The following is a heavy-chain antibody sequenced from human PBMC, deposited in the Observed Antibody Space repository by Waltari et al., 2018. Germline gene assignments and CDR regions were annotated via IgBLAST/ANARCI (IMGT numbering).Heavy chain of an antibody. D-gene: IGHD3-22*01. CDR3: AKESSSSGYYPDAFDI. V-gene: IGHV3-23*01. Sequence: EVQLLESGGGLVQPGGSLRLSCADSGFTFSSYAMSWVRQAPGKGLEWVSAISGSGGSTYYADSVKGRFTISRYNSKNTLYLQMNSLRAEDTAVYYCAKESSSSGYYPDAFDIWGQGTMVTVSS. CDR1: GFTFSSYA. CDR2: ISGSGGST. J-gene: IGHJ3*02.